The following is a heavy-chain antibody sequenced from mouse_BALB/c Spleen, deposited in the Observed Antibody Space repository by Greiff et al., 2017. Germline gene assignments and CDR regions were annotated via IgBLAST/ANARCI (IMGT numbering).Heavy chain of an antibody. CDR3: ARNYDEAMDY. D-gene: IGHD2-4*01. J-gene: IGHJ4*01. Sequence: EVHLVESGGGLVKPGGSLKLSCAASGFTFSSYAMSWVRQTPEKRLEWVASISSGGSTYYPDSVKGRFTISRDNARNILYLQMSSLRSEDTAMYYCARNYDEAMDYWGQGTSVTVSS. CDR1: GFTFSSYA. V-gene: IGHV5-6-5*01. CDR2: ISSGGST.